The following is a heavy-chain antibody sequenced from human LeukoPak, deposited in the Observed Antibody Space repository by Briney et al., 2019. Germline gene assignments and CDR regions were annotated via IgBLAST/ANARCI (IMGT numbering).Heavy chain of an antibody. CDR1: GYTFTSYG. D-gene: IGHD6-19*01. Sequence: ASVKVSCKASGYTFTSYGISWVRQAPGQGLEWMGWINPDSGGTNYAQKFQGRVTMTRDTSISTAYMELSRLRSDDMAVYYCARDREGATAVAGYYFDYWGQGTLVTVSS. V-gene: IGHV1-2*02. CDR3: ARDREGATAVAGYYFDY. CDR2: INPDSGGT. J-gene: IGHJ4*02.